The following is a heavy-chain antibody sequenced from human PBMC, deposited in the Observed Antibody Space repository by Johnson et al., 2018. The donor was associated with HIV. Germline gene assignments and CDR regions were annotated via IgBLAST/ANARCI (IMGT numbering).Heavy chain of an antibody. CDR2: IYSGGST. CDR1: GFSFDDYA. J-gene: IGHJ3*02. V-gene: IGHV3-53*01. Sequence: LEVSCAASGFSFDDYAIHWVRQAPGKGLEWVSVIYSGGSTYYADSVKGRFTISRDNSKNTLYLQMNSLRAEDTAVYYCARDANAFDIWGQGTMVTVSS. CDR3: ARDANAFDI.